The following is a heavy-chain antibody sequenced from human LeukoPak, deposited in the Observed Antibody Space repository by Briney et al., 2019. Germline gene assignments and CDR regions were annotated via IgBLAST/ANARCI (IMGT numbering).Heavy chain of an antibody. J-gene: IGHJ4*02. CDR1: GFTFSNYW. CDR2: ISSDGTGT. V-gene: IGHV3-74*01. Sequence: PGGSLRLSCAASGFTFSNYWMHWVRQAPGKGLVWVSRISSDGTGTSYADSVKGRFTISRDNAKNTLHLQMNSLRAEDTAVYYCVRTNDYGGYPHFDYWGQGTLVTVSS. D-gene: IGHD4-23*01. CDR3: VRTNDYGGYPHFDY.